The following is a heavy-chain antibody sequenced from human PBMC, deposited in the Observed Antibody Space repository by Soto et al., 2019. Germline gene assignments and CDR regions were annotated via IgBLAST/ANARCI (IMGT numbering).Heavy chain of an antibody. D-gene: IGHD2-8*02. CDR3: MHRRESTGYFDH. Sequence: QITLRESGPTVVKPTQTLTLTCTFSGFSLSASGVGVGWIRQPPGKALEWLALIYWDDDKRYSPSLKSRLTITTDTSENQVVLTLTNMDPVDTGTYLCMHRRESTGYFDHWGQGTLVTVSS. CDR1: GFSLSASGVG. CDR2: IYWDDDK. V-gene: IGHV2-5*02. J-gene: IGHJ4*02.